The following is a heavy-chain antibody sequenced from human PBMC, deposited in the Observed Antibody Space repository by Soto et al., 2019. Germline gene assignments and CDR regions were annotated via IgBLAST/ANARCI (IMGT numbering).Heavy chain of an antibody. CDR1: CYTFTSYG. CDR2: ISAYNGNT. D-gene: IGHD6-6*01. CDR3: AREIAAREYYYYYGMDV. J-gene: IGHJ6*02. V-gene: IGHV1-18*04. Sequence: GASVKVSCKASCYTFTSYGISWVRQAPGQGLEWMGWISAYNGNTNYAQKLQGRVTMTTDTSTSTAYMELRSLRSDDTAVYYCAREIAAREYYYYYGMDVWGQGTTVTVSS.